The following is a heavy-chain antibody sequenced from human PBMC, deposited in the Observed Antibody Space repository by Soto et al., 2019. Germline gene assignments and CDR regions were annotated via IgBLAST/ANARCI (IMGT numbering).Heavy chain of an antibody. J-gene: IGHJ6*02. CDR2: IYYSGST. D-gene: IGHD2-15*01. V-gene: IGHV4-59*01. CDR1: GGSISIYY. CDR3: ARDSGGSINGYYYGVDV. Sequence: SGTLALTCPFSGGSISIYYWIWIRQPPVRGLEWIGNIYYSGSTNYNPSLKSRVTMSVDTSKNQFSLKLTSVTAADAALYYCARDSGGSINGYYYGVDVWGQGTTVTVSS.